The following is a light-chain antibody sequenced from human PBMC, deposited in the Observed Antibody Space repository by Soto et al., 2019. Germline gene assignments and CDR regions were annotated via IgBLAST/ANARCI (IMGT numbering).Light chain of an antibody. CDR3: QQRSNWPLT. V-gene: IGKV3-15*01. CDR1: QSVSSN. Sequence: GITPSPTTPSVSPGERANLSCRASQSVSSNLAWYQQKPGQAPRLLIYGASTRATGIPARFSGSGSGTDFTLTISSLEPEDFAVYYCQQRSNWPLTFGQGTRLENK. J-gene: IGKJ5*01. CDR2: GAS.